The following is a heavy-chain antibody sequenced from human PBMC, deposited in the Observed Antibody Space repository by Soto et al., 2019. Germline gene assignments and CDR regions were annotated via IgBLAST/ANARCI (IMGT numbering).Heavy chain of an antibody. CDR2: IIPIFGTA. Sequence: ASVKVSCKASGGTFSSYAISWVRQAPGQGLEWMGGIIPIFGTANYAQKFQGRVTITADKSTSTAYMELSSLRSEDTAVYYCARDPLKSIAYKAWGKGPLVTVSS. CDR1: GGTFSSYA. V-gene: IGHV1-69*06. D-gene: IGHD2-21*01. J-gene: IGHJ5*02. CDR3: ARDPLKSIAYKA.